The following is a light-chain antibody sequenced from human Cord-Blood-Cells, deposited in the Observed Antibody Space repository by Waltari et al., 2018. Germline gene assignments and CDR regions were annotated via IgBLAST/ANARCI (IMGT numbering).Light chain of an antibody. V-gene: IGKV1-5*01. CDR2: HAS. J-gene: IGKJ1*01. Sequence: IQLTRSPSTLSVSVGDSVTFTCRAIQSISSWLAWYQQKPGKAPKLLIYHASSLESGVPSRFSGSGSGTEFTLTISSLQPDDFATYYCQQNYSYPWTFGQGTKVEIK. CDR1: QSISSW. CDR3: QQNYSYPWT.